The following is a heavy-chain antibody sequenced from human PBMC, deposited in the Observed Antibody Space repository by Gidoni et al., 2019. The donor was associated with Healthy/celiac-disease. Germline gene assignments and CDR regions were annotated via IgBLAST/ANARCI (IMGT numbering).Heavy chain of an antibody. J-gene: IGHJ4*02. Sequence: EVQLVESGGGLVQPGGSLKLSCAASGFTFSGSAMHWVRQASGKGLEWVGRIRSKANSYATAYAASVKGRFTISRDDSKNTAYLQMNSLKTEDTAVYYCTSPNTLPGYWGQGTLVTVSS. CDR3: TSPNTLPGY. CDR1: GFTFSGSA. D-gene: IGHD2-2*02. CDR2: IRSKANSYAT. V-gene: IGHV3-73*02.